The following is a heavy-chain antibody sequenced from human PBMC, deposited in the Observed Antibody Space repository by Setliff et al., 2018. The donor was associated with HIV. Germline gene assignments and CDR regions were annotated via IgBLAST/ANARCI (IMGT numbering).Heavy chain of an antibody. Sequence: ASVKVSCKASGYTFTDYYIHWVRQAPGQGLEWMGWIKPDSGGTNFAQKFQGRVTMTRDTSISTTHMELTNLKSDDTAVYFCARGHRTAPGSFYHFYYMGVWGEGTTVTVSS. CDR3: ARGHRTAPGSFYHFYYMGV. D-gene: IGHD6-13*01. CDR1: GYTFTDYY. V-gene: IGHV1-2*02. J-gene: IGHJ6*03. CDR2: IKPDSGGT.